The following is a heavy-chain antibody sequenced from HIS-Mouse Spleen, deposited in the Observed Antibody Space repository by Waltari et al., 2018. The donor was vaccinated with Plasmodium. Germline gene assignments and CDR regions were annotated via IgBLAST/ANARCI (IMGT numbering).Heavy chain of an antibody. J-gene: IGHJ4*02. D-gene: IGHD3-10*01. V-gene: IGHV3-7*04. CDR2: IKQDGSEK. CDR1: GFTFSIYW. CDR3: ARARAPDY. Sequence: VQLVDSGGGLVRSGGCLSLSFEAFGFTFSIYWMSGVRQAPGKGLEWVANIKQDGSEKYYVDSVKGRFTISRDNAKNSLYLQMNSLRAEDTAVYYCARARAPDYWGQGTLVTVSS.